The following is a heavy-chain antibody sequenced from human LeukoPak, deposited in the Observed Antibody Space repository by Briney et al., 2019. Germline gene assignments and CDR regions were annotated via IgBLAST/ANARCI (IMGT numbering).Heavy chain of an antibody. J-gene: IGHJ4*02. V-gene: IGHV3-15*01. CDR2: IKNKGDGGTI. D-gene: IGHD6-19*01. Sequence: GGSLRLSCAASGFTFSTAWMSWVRQAPGKGLEWVGRIKNKGDGGTIDYVAPVKGRFTISRDDSKNTLYLQMNSLRAEDTAVYYCARGTYSSGWCQFDYWGQGTLVTVSS. CDR3: ARGTYSSGWCQFDY. CDR1: GFTFSTAW.